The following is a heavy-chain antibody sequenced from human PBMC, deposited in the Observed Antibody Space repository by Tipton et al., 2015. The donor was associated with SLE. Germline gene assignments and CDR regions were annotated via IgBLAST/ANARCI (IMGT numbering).Heavy chain of an antibody. V-gene: IGHV3-53*01. CDR2: IYSGGST. Sequence: SLRLSCAASGFTVSSNYMNWVRQAPGKRLKWVSVIYSGGSTYYADSVKGRFTISRDNTKNSVSLQMNSLRAEDTAVYYCATGFAPDVWGQGTTVTVSS. CDR3: ATGFAPDV. J-gene: IGHJ6*02. CDR1: GFTVSSNY.